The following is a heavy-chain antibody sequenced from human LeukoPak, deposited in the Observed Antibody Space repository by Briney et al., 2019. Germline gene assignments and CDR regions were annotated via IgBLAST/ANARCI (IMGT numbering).Heavy chain of an antibody. CDR1: GGSMSGYY. CDR2: VYSSGST. V-gene: IGHV4-59*01. CDR3: AGRHTGTFEY. D-gene: IGHD5-18*01. J-gene: IGHJ4*02. Sequence: SETLSLTSTVSGGSMSGYYWTWIRQPPGKGLEWIGYVYSSGSTNYNPSLKSRVTISVDTSKNQFSLKLSSVTAADTAVYYCAGRHTGTFEYWGQGALVTVSS.